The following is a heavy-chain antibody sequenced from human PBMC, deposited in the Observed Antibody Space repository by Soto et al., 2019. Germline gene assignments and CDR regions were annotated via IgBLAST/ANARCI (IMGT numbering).Heavy chain of an antibody. CDR2: INHSGST. J-gene: IGHJ5*02. Sequence: SETLSLTCAVYGGSFSGYYWSWIRQPPGKGLEWIGEINHSGSTNYNPSLKSRVTISVDTSKNQFSLKLSSVTAADTAVYYCARGLSHYDFWSGYLKAWFDPWGQGTLVTVSS. CDR1: GGSFSGYY. D-gene: IGHD3-3*01. CDR3: ARGLSHYDFWSGYLKAWFDP. V-gene: IGHV4-34*01.